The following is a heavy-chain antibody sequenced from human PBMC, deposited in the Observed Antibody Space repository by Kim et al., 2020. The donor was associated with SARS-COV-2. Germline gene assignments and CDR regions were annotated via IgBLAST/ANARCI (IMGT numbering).Heavy chain of an antibody. CDR2: ISYDGSNK. Sequence: LSLTCAASGFTFSSYAMHWVRQAPGKGLEWVAVISYDGSNKYYADSVKGRFTISRDNSKNTLYLQMNSLIAEDTAVYYCASLGGSYYDSSGSDYWGQGTLVTVSS. D-gene: IGHD3-22*01. CDR3: ASLGGSYYDSSGSDY. J-gene: IGHJ4*02. V-gene: IGHV3-30*04. CDR1: GFTFSSYA.